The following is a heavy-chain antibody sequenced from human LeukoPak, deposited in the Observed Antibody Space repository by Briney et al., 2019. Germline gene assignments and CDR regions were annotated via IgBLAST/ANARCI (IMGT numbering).Heavy chain of an antibody. V-gene: IGHV4-59*01. CDR1: GDSISSYS. Sequence: SETLSLTCTVSGDSISSYSWSWIRQSPGKGLEWIGYIYYSGITSYNPSLKSRVTISVDTSKNQFSLKLSSVTAADTAVYYCARHGAAPGSGSYLSYWGQGTLVTVSS. J-gene: IGHJ4*02. CDR2: IYYSGIT. CDR3: ARHGAAPGSGSYLSY. D-gene: IGHD3-10*01.